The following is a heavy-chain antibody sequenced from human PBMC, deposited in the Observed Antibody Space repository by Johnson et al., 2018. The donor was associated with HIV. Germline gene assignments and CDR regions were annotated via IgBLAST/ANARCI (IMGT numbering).Heavy chain of an antibody. CDR2: ITWSGGGT. D-gene: IGHD2-15*01. CDR1: GFKLYEYD. Sequence: MLLVESGGDVVRPGGSLRISCVASGFKLYEYDVSWVRQVPGKGLEWVSGITWSGGGTTYADSVKGRFTVSSVNAKNSLYLQMNSLRAEDTALYYCARERGISGGFDFWGQGTRVSVSS. V-gene: IGHV3-20*04. J-gene: IGHJ3*01. CDR3: ARERGISGGFDF.